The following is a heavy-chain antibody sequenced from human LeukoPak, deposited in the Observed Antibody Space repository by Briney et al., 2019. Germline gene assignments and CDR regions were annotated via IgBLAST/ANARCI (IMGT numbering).Heavy chain of an antibody. CDR3: ARGAPHIAP. Sequence: GGSLRLSCAASGFTFSSYNMIWVRQAPGKGLEWVSSIKSSGTYVYYADSVKGRFTISSDNAKKSVHLQMHSLTTEDTAAYYCARGAPHIAPRGQGTLVTVSS. V-gene: IGHV3-21*01. CDR1: GFTFSSYN. J-gene: IGHJ5*02. CDR2: IKSSGTYV. D-gene: IGHD2-21*01.